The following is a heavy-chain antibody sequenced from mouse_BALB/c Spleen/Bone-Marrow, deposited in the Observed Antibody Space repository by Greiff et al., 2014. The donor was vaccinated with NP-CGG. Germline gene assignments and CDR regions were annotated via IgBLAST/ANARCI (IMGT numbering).Heavy chain of an antibody. CDR3: ARVYYDYDWWYFDV. CDR1: GFSLTGYG. D-gene: IGHD2-4*01. Sequence: VHLVESGPGLVAPSQSLPITCTVSGFSLTGYGVNWVRQPPGKGLEWLGMIWGDGNTDYNSDLKSRLSISKDNSKSQVFLKMNSLQTDDTASYYCARVYYDYDWWYFDVWGAGTTVTVSS. V-gene: IGHV2-6-7*01. CDR2: IWGDGNT. J-gene: IGHJ1*01.